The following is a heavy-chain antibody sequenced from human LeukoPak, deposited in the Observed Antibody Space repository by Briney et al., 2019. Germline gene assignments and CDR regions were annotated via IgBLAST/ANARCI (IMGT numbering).Heavy chain of an antibody. CDR2: IQQDGSEI. CDR1: GLTISNNW. D-gene: IGHD1-26*01. CDR3: ARPSFVTGSYYPL. V-gene: IGHV3-7*01. J-gene: IGHJ4*02. Sequence: GGSLRLSCADSGLTISNNWMSWVRQAPGKGLEWVANIQQDGSEIFYVDSVRGRFTISRDNAKNSLYLQMNTLRAEDTAVYYCARPSFVTGSYYPLWGQGTLVAVSS.